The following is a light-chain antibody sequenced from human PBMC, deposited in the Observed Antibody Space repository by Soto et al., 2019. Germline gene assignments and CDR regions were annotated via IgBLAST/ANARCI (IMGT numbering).Light chain of an antibody. V-gene: IGLV2-14*01. CDR1: ITDVGSSNY. CDR3: SSYTTTSTWV. CDR2: DVS. Sequence: QSVLTQPASVSVSPGQSITISCTGTITDVGSSNYVSWYKQHPGKAPKLMIYDVSNRPSGVSNRFSGSKSGNTASLTISGLQAEDEADYYCSSYTTTSTWVFGGGTKVTVL. J-gene: IGLJ2*01.